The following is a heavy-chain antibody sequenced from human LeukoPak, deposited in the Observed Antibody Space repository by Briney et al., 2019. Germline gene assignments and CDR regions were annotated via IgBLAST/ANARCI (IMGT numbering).Heavy chain of an antibody. J-gene: IGHJ4*02. CDR2: ISAYNGNT. CDR3: ARVREPQYYYDSEGSTHDDY. CDR1: GYTFTSYG. V-gene: IGHV1-18*01. Sequence: ASVKVSCKASGYTFTSYGISWVRQAPGQGLEWMGWISAYNGNTNYAQKLQGRVTMTTDTSTSTAYMELRSLRSDDTAVYYCARVREPQYYYDSEGSTHDDYWGQGTLVTVSS. D-gene: IGHD3-22*01.